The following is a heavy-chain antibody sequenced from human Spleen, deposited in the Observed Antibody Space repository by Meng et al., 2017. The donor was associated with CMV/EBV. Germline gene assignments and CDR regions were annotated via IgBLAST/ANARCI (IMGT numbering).Heavy chain of an antibody. Sequence: SETLSLTCAVYGGSFSDYYWSWIRQPPGKGLEWIGEINHSGSTNYNPSLKSRVTISVDTSKNQFSLKLGSVTAADTAVYYCARDYGYSSSWYANWFDPWGQGTLVTVSS. CDR2: INHSGST. V-gene: IGHV4-34*01. D-gene: IGHD6-13*01. CDR3: ARDYGYSSSWYANWFDP. CDR1: GGSFSDYY. J-gene: IGHJ5*02.